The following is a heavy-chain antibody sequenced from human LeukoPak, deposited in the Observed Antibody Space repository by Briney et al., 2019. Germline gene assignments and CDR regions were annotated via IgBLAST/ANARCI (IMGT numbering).Heavy chain of an antibody. CDR1: GFTFNDYT. CDR2: ISGSGDNI. J-gene: IGHJ5*02. Sequence: GGSLRLSCVASGFTFNDYTMHWVRQAPGKGLEWVSLISGSGDNIYYVDSVKGRFTISRDNSKNTLYLQMNSLRAEDTAVYFCAKGTSPFDPWGQGTLVTVSS. V-gene: IGHV3-23*01. CDR3: AKGTSPFDP.